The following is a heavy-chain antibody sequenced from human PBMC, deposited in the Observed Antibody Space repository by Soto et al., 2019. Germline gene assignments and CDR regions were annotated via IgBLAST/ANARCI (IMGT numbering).Heavy chain of an antibody. CDR1: GFTFSSYA. D-gene: IGHD3-3*01. J-gene: IGHJ4*02. Sequence: GGSLRLSCAASGFTFSSYAMSWVRQAPGKGLEWVSAISGSGGSTYYADSVKGRFTISRDNSKNTLYLQMNSLRAEDTAVYYCAKAVVLWSGPRYFDYWGQGTLVTVSS. V-gene: IGHV3-23*01. CDR2: ISGSGGST. CDR3: AKAVVLWSGPRYFDY.